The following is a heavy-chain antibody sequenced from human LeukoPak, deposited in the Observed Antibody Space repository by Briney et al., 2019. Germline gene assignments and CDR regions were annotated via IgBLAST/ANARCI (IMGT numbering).Heavy chain of an antibody. Sequence: SETLSLTCTVSGGSISSSSYYWGWIRQPPGKGLEWIGYIYYSGSTNYNPSLKSRVTISVDTSKNQFSLKLSSVTAADTAVYYCARVFSYYGSGTYGGAFDIWGQGTMVTVSS. CDR3: ARVFSYYGSGTYGGAFDI. D-gene: IGHD3-10*01. J-gene: IGHJ3*02. CDR2: IYYSGST. CDR1: GGSISSSSYY. V-gene: IGHV4-61*05.